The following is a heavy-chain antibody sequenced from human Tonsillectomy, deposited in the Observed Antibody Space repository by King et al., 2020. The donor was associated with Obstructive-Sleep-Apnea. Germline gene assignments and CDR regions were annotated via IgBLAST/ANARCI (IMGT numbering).Heavy chain of an antibody. V-gene: IGHV3-21*01. D-gene: IGHD6-19*01. Sequence: DVQLVESGGGLVKPGGSLRLSCAASGFTFSSYSMNWVRQAPGKGLEWVSSISSSSSYIFYADSVKGRFTISRDNAKNSLYLQMNSLRAEDTAVYYCARDRSSGGYGMDVWGQGTTVTVSS. J-gene: IGHJ6*02. CDR3: ARDRSSGGYGMDV. CDR1: GFTFSSYS. CDR2: ISSSSSYI.